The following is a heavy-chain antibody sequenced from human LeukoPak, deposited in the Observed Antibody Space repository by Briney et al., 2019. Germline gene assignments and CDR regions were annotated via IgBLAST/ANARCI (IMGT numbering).Heavy chain of an antibody. D-gene: IGHD3-16*02. J-gene: IGHJ4*02. V-gene: IGHV1-2*02. CDR1: GYRFTGCY. Sequence: ASVKVSCKASGYRFTGCYMHWVRQAPGQGLEWMGWINPNSGVTNYAQNFQGRVSMTRDASISTAYMELSRLRSDDTAVYYCARQQEVSGYFDYWGQGTLVTVSS. CDR2: INPNSGVT. CDR3: ARQQEVSGYFDY.